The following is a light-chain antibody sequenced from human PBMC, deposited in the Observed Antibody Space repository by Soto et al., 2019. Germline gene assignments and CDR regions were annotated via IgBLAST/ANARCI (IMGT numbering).Light chain of an antibody. V-gene: IGKV3-20*01. CDR2: GAS. CDR3: QQYGSSPRA. CDR1: QSVSSSY. Sequence: EIVLTQSPGTLSLSRGERATLSCRASQSVSSSYLAWYQQKPGQAPRLLIYGASSRATGIPDRFSGSGSGTDLTLTISRLEPEDFAVYYCQQYGSSPRAFGQGTQV. J-gene: IGKJ1*01.